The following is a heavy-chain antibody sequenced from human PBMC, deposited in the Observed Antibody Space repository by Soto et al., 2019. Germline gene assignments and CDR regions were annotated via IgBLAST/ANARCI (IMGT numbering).Heavy chain of an antibody. Sequence: QVQLVESGGRVVQPGRSLRLSCAASGFMFNRYAIHWVRQIPGKGLEWVAVISKDGNVQYYADSVRGRFFISRDKSRDTVYLDMNSLRVEDTALFFCARSRSGAVPDSFGYWGQGTPVTVSS. V-gene: IGHV3-30-3*01. CDR1: GFMFNRYA. J-gene: IGHJ4*02. D-gene: IGHD3-3*01. CDR2: ISKDGNVQ. CDR3: ARSRSGAVPDSFGY.